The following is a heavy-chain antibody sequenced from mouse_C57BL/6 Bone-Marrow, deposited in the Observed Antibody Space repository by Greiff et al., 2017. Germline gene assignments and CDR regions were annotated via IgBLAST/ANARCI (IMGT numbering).Heavy chain of an antibody. CDR2: IWSGGST. J-gene: IGHJ2*01. D-gene: IGHD2-4*01. CDR1: GFSLTSYG. Sequence: QVQLQQSGPGLVQPSQSLSIPCTVSGFSLTSYGVHWVRQSPGKGLEWLGVIWSGGSTDYNAAFISRLSISKDNSTSQVFFKMNSLQADDTAIYYCARRGDYDAFDDWGQGTTLTVSS. V-gene: IGHV2-2*01. CDR3: ARRGDYDAFDD.